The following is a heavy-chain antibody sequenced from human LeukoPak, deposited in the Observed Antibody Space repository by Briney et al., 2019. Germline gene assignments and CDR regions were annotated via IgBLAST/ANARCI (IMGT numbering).Heavy chain of an antibody. D-gene: IGHD2-2*01. V-gene: IGHV3-21*03. Sequence: GGSLRLSCAASGFTFSSYSMNWVRQAPGKGLEWVSSISSSSSYIYYADSVKGRFTISRDNAKNSLYLQMNSLKTEDTAVYYCTTGSSHSYCSSTSCPPPRSAFDIWGQGTMVTVSS. CDR1: GFTFSSYS. CDR3: TTGSSHSYCSSTSCPPPRSAFDI. CDR2: ISSSSSYI. J-gene: IGHJ3*02.